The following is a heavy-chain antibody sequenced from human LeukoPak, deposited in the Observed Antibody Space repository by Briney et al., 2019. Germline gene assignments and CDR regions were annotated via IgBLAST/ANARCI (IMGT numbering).Heavy chain of an antibody. Sequence: ASVKVSCKVSGYTFTELAMPGVRQAPGKGLEWLGGFDPEAGQTIYGQKFQGRLTMTEDTSTDTAFMDLSSLRSEDTAVYYCATQVCRGNSCYSSLDFWGQGTLVTVSS. CDR3: ATQVCRGNSCYSSLDF. J-gene: IGHJ4*02. CDR2: FDPEAGQT. D-gene: IGHD2-15*01. CDR1: GYTFTELA. V-gene: IGHV1-24*01.